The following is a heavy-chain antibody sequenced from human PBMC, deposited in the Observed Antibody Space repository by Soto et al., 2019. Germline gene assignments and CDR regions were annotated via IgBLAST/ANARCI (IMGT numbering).Heavy chain of an antibody. V-gene: IGHV3-30-3*01. CDR1: GFTFSSYA. Sequence: GGSLRLSCAASGFTFSSYAMRWVRQAPGKGLEWVAVISYDGSNKYYADSVKGRFTISRDNSKNTLYLQMNSLRAEDTAVYYCARDIAVAGPYYYYGMDVWGQGTTVTVSS. D-gene: IGHD6-19*01. J-gene: IGHJ6*02. CDR2: ISYDGSNK. CDR3: ARDIAVAGPYYYYGMDV.